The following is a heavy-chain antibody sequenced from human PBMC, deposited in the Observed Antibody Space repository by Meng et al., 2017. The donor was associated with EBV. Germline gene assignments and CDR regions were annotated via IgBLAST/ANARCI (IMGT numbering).Heavy chain of an antibody. CDR2: MNPNSGNT. J-gene: IGHJ5*02. CDR1: GYTFTSYE. CDR3: ARGPYYYDSSGYYYGEFDP. V-gene: IGHV1-8*01. Sequence: QVQLVQPGAEVKKPGASLKVSCKASGYTFTSYEINWVRQATGQGLEWMGWMNPNSGNTGYAQKFQGRVTMTRNTSISTAYMELSSLRSEDTAVYYCARGPYYYDSSGYYYGEFDPWGQGTLVTVSS. D-gene: IGHD3-22*01.